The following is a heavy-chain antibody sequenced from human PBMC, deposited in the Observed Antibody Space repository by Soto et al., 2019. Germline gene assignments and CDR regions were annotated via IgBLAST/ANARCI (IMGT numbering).Heavy chain of an antibody. CDR1: GFAFNTYE. CDR2: ISSSGSTI. V-gene: IGHV3-48*03. D-gene: IGHD3-22*01. J-gene: IGHJ4*02. CDR3: ARDWSPYYYDGSSSSALDY. Sequence: GGSLRLSCAASGFAFNTYEMNWVRQAPGKGLEWVSYISSSGSTIYYADSVKGRFTLSRDNAKNSLFLQMNSLRAEDTAVYYCARDWSPYYYDGSSSSALDYWGQGTLVTVSS.